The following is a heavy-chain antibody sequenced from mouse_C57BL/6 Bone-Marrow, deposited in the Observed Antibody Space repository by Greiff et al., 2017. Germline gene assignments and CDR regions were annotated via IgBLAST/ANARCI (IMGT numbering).Heavy chain of an antibody. CDR3: AREDPYYYGSHYYAMDY. CDR1: GYTFTDYY. Sequence: VQLQQSGAELVRPGASVKLSCKASGYTFTDYYINWVKQRPGQGLEWIARIYPGSGNTYYNEKFKGKATLTAEKSSSTAYMQLSSLTSEDSAVYFCAREDPYYYGSHYYAMDYWGQGTSVTVSS. D-gene: IGHD1-1*01. J-gene: IGHJ4*01. CDR2: IYPGSGNT. V-gene: IGHV1-76*01.